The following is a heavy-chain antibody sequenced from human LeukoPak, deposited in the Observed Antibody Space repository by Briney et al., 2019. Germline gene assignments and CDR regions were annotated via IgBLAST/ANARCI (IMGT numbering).Heavy chain of an antibody. CDR3: ASRYYDSSSPLKYYIRY. CDR2: ISSSGSYT. V-gene: IGHV3-21*05. Sequence: GGSLVKPCAASGFTISSCIMNWVRQAPGKGLEWLSYISSSGSYTNYADSVRGRFTISRANAKNSLYLQMNSLRAEDTAVYYCASRYYDSSSPLKYYIRYWGQGTLVTVSS. D-gene: IGHD3-22*01. CDR1: GFTISSCI. J-gene: IGHJ4*02.